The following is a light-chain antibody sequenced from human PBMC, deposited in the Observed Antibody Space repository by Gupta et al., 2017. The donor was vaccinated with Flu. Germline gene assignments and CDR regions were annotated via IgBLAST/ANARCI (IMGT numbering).Light chain of an antibody. V-gene: IGLV3-21*02. CDR1: NIGTKN. CDR3: QVWDSSSDHVV. J-gene: IGLJ3*02. CDR2: ADS. Sequence: GGNNIGTKNVRWYRQRPGQAPVLVVYADSDRPSGIPERFSGSNSGDTATLTISRVEAGDEAAYYCQVWDSSSDHVVFGGGTKLTV.